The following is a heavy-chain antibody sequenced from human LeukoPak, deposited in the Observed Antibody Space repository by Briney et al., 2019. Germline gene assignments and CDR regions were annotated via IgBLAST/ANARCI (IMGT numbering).Heavy chain of an antibody. V-gene: IGHV1-2*02. Sequence: ASVKVSCKASGYTFTGYYMHWVRQAPGQGLEWMGWINPSSGGTNYAQKFEGRVTMTRDTSISTAYMELSRLRSDDTAVYYCARGIDYGDYVGYWGQGTLVTVSS. CDR3: ARGIDYGDYVGY. CDR1: GYTFTGYY. D-gene: IGHD4-17*01. CDR2: INPSSGGT. J-gene: IGHJ4*02.